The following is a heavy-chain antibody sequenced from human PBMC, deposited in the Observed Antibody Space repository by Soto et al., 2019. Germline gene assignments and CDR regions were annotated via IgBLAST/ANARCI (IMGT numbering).Heavy chain of an antibody. V-gene: IGHV1-18*01. CDR3: ARDTPVAPRDYYYYGMDV. CDR2: ISAYNGNT. CDR1: GYTFTSYG. Sequence: QVQLVPSGAEVKKPGASVKVSCKASGYTFTSYGISWVRQAPGQGLEWMGWISAYNGNTNYAQKPQGRVTMTTDTSTSTAYMELRSLRSDDTAVYYCARDTPVAPRDYYYYGMDVWGQGTTVTVSS. J-gene: IGHJ6*02.